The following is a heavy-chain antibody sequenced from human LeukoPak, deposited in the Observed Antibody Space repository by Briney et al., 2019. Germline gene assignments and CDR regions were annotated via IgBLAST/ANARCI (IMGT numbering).Heavy chain of an antibody. J-gene: IGHJ5*02. CDR1: GGTFSSYA. CDR3: ASGGGYSYGPKTNWFDP. D-gene: IGHD5-18*01. CDR2: IIPIFGTA. V-gene: IGHV1-69*13. Sequence: SVKVSCKASGGTFSSYAISWVRQAPGQGLEWMGGIIPIFGTANYAQKFQGRVTITADESTSTAYMELSSLRSEDTAVYYCASGGGYSYGPKTNWFDPWGQGTLVTVSS.